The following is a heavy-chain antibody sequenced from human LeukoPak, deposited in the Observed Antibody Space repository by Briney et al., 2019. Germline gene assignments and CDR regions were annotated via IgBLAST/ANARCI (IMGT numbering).Heavy chain of an antibody. D-gene: IGHD3-10*01. J-gene: IGHJ2*01. CDR1: GYMFSAHY. Sequence: ASVRVSCKTSGYMFSAHYMHWVRQAPGQGLEWMGSMEPKTGANKTPQKFKGRVTLTRDTSLTTAYMELTGLTFDDTAVYYCARDARGYYYGSGSFVWYLDLWGRGTPVTVSS. CDR3: ARDARGYYYGSGSFVWYLDL. V-gene: IGHV1-2*02. CDR2: MEPKTGAN.